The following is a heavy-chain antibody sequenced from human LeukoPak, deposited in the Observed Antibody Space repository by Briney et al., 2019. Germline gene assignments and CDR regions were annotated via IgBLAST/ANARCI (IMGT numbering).Heavy chain of an antibody. V-gene: IGHV1-8*01. CDR1: GYTFTSYD. CDR2: MNPNSGNT. D-gene: IGHD3-3*01. CDR3: ARGGALRPYYDFWSGYDWYFDL. Sequence: ASVKVSCKASGYTFTSYDINWVRQATGQGLEWMGWMNPNSGNTGYAQKFQGGVTMTRNTSISTAYMELSSLRSEDTAVYYCARGGALRPYYDFWSGYDWYFDLWGRGTLVTVSS. J-gene: IGHJ2*01.